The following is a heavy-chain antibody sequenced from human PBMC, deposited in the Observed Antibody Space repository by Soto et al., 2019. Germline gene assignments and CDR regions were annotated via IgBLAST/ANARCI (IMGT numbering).Heavy chain of an antibody. V-gene: IGHV4-59*12. CDR1: GDSISNYY. CDR2: IYHSGST. J-gene: IGHJ5*02. D-gene: IGHD3-10*01. CDR3: ARAQGGYYYGSGSYYKSGTWFDP. Sequence: SETLSLTCTVSGDSISNYYWSWIRQAPGKGLEWSGYIYHSGSTYYNPSLKSRVTISVDRSKNQFSLKLSSVTAADTAVYYCARAQGGYYYGSGSYYKSGTWFDPWGQGTLVTVSS.